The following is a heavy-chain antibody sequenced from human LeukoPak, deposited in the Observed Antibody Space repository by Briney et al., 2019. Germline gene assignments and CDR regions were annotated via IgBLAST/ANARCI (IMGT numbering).Heavy chain of an antibody. D-gene: IGHD5-24*01. J-gene: IGHJ6*03. CDR2: INHSGST. CDR3: ARLLRGGYPGRNYYYMDV. Sequence: PSETLSLTCTVSGGSISSSSYYWGWIRQPPGKGLEWIGEINHSGSTNYNPSLKSRVTISVDTSKNQFSLKLSSVTAADTAVYYCARLLRGGYPGRNYYYMDVWGKGTTVTISS. V-gene: IGHV4-39*07. CDR1: GGSISSSSYY.